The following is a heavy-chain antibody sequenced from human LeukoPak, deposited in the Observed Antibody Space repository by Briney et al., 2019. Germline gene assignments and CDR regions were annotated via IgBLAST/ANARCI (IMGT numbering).Heavy chain of an antibody. CDR2: SNAGNGDT. CDR3: ARDTGLGRYYDSSGYYSAGRWFDP. Sequence: ASLKVSCKPSGYTFSNNAIHGVRQAPGQRLEWMGWSNAGNGDTKYSQKFQRRVTITRDTSASTAYMELSSLRSEDTAVYYCARDTGLGRYYDSSGYYSAGRWFDPWGQGTLVTVSS. V-gene: IGHV1-3*01. D-gene: IGHD3-22*01. J-gene: IGHJ5*02. CDR1: GYTFSNNA.